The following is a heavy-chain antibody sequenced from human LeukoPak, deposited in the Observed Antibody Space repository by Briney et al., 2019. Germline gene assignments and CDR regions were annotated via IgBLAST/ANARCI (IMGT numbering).Heavy chain of an antibody. Sequence: GGSLRLSCAASGFTFDDYAMHWVRQAPGKGLEWVSGISWNSGSIGYADSVKGRFTISRDNAKNTLYLQMTSLSAEDTGIYYCAKDLYDTSGYYTPYLDYWGQGALVTVSS. V-gene: IGHV3-9*01. CDR2: ISWNSGSI. D-gene: IGHD3-3*01. J-gene: IGHJ4*02. CDR1: GFTFDDYA. CDR3: AKDLYDTSGYYTPYLDY.